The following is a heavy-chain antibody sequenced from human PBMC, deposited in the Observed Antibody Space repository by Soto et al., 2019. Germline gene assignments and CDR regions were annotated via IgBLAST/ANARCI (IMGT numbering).Heavy chain of an antibody. V-gene: IGHV3-72*01. J-gene: IGHJ4*02. Sequence: EVQLVESGGGLVQPGGSLRLSCAASGFTFSDHHMDWVRQAPGKGLEWVGRARNKAHSYTTAYAASVKGSFTISSDDSKNSQSLQMNSLKTEDTAVYFCARLRGTSFDLWGQGTLVTVSS. CDR3: ARLRGTSFDL. CDR2: ARNKAHSYTT. CDR1: GFTFSDHH.